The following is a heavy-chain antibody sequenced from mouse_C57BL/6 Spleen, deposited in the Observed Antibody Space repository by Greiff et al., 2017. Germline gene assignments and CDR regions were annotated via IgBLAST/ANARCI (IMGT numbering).Heavy chain of an antibody. CDR3: ARGYYGYDWNY. D-gene: IGHD2-2*01. Sequence: VQLQQSGPELVKPGASVKISCKASGYAFSSSWMNWVKQRPGKGLEWIGRIYPGDGDTNYNGKFKGKATLTADKSSSTAYMQHSSLTSEDSAVYFWARGYYGYDWNYWGQGTTLTVAS. J-gene: IGHJ2*01. V-gene: IGHV1-82*01. CDR2: IYPGDGDT. CDR1: GYAFSSSW.